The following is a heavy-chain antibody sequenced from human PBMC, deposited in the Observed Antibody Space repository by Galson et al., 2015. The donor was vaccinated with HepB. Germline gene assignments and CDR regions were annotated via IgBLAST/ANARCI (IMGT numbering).Heavy chain of an antibody. V-gene: IGHV1-18*01. J-gene: IGHJ4*02. CDR2: ISTYTGNA. CDR1: GYNFMTYG. CDR3: ARGGRLGELSSSDY. D-gene: IGHD3-16*02. Sequence: SVKVSCKASGYNFMTYGINWVRQAPGRGLEWMGWISTYTGNAKYAQKFQGRVTMTTDTSTSTAYMELRRLRSDDTAVYYCARGGRLGELSSSDYWGQGTLVTVSS.